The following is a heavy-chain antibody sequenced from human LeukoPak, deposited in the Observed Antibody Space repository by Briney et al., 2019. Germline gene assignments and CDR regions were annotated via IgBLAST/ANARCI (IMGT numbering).Heavy chain of an antibody. Sequence: GGSLRLSCAASGFTFSSYSMNWVRQAPGKGLEWASSISSGSSYIYYADSVKGRFTISRDNAKNSLYLQMNSLRAEDTAVYYCARAEYYDFWSGYYSAYYFDYWGQGTLVTVSS. D-gene: IGHD3-3*01. V-gene: IGHV3-21*01. CDR3: ARAEYYDFWSGYYSAYYFDY. CDR2: ISSGSSYI. J-gene: IGHJ4*02. CDR1: GFTFSSYS.